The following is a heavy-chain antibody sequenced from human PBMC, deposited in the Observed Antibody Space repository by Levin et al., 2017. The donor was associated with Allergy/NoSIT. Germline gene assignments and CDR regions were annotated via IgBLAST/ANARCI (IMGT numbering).Heavy chain of an antibody. V-gene: IGHV5-51*01. CDR3: ARPMIVVPWRDAFDI. CDR1: GYSFTSYW. D-gene: IGHD3-22*01. CDR2: IYPGDSDT. J-gene: IGHJ3*02. Sequence: GESLKISCKGSGYSFTSYWIGWVRQMPGKGLEWMGIIYPGDSDTRYSPSFQGQVTISADKSISTAYLQWSSLKASDTAMYYCARPMIVVPWRDAFDIWGQGTMVTVSS.